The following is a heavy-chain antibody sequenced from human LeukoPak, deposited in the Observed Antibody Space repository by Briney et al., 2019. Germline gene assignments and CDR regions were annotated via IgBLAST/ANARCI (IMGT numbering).Heavy chain of an antibody. CDR3: ARDQGGGYYYDSSGYDY. D-gene: IGHD3-22*01. V-gene: IGHV4-34*01. CDR2: INHSGGT. CDR1: GGSFSGYY. Sequence: PSETLSLTCAVYGGSFSGYYWSWIRQPPGKGLEWIGEINHSGGTNHNPSLKSRVTISVDTSKNQFSLKLSSVTAADTAVYYCARDQGGGYYYDSSGYDYWGQGTLVTVSS. J-gene: IGHJ4*02.